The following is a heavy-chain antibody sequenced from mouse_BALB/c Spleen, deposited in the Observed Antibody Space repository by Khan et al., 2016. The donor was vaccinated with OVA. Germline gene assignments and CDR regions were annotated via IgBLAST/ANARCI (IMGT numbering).Heavy chain of an antibody. V-gene: IGHV1-20*02. J-gene: IGHJ2*01. D-gene: IGHD1-1*01. Sequence: EVKLKQSGPELVRPGASVKISCKASGYSFTGYFMNWVMQSHGKSLEWIGRINPHIGETFYNQRFKDKATLTVDESSSTAHMELRSLASEDSAVYYCTRIYRSDFDYWGQGTTLTVSS. CDR2: INPHIGET. CDR1: GYSFTGYF. CDR3: TRIYRSDFDY.